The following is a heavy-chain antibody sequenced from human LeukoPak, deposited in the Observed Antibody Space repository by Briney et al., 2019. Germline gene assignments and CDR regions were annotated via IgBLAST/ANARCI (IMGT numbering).Heavy chain of an antibody. CDR2: IYYSGST. CDR1: GGSISSSSYY. V-gene: IGHV4-39*01. J-gene: IGHJ4*02. CDR3: ARHFGSEVYPVIDY. D-gene: IGHD2-8*01. Sequence: SETLSLTCTVSGGSISSSSYYWGWIRQPPGKGLEWIGSIYYSGSTYYNPSLKSRVTISVDTSENQFSLKLSSVTAADTAVYYCARHFGSEVYPVIDYWGQGTLVTVSS.